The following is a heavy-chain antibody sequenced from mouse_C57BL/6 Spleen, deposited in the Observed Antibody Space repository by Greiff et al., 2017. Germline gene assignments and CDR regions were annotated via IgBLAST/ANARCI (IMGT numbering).Heavy chain of an antibody. Sequence: QVQLQQSGAELVRPGASVTLSCKASGYTFTDYEMHWVKQTPVHGLEWIGAIDPETGGTAYNQKFKGKAILTADKSSSTAYIERRSLTSEDSAVYYCTRPLTTVVAHFDYWGQGTTLTVSS. D-gene: IGHD1-1*01. CDR1: GYTFTDYE. J-gene: IGHJ2*01. V-gene: IGHV1-15*01. CDR2: IDPETGGT. CDR3: TRPLTTVVAHFDY.